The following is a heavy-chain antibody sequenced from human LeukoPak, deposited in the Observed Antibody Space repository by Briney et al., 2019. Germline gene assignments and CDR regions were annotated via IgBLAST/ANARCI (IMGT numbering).Heavy chain of an antibody. V-gene: IGHV1-2*04. J-gene: IGHJ5*02. CDR3: ARAPRGVAPKDWFDP. D-gene: IGHD3-10*01. CDR2: INPNSGGT. CDR1: GYTFTGYY. Sequence: ASVKVSCKASGYTFTGYYMHWVRQAPGQGLEWMGWINPNSGGTNYAQKFQGWVTMTRDTSISTAYMELRSLRSDDTAVYYCARAPRGVAPKDWFDPWGQGTLVTVSS.